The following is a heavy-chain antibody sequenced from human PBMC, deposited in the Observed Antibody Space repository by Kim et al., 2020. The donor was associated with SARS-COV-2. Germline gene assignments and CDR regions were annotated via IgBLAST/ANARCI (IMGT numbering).Heavy chain of an antibody. V-gene: IGHV3-33*06. J-gene: IGHJ3*02. CDR2: IWYDGSNK. CDR3: AKDAVLWFGHGRAFDI. CDR1: GFTFSSYG. D-gene: IGHD3-10*01. Sequence: GGSLRLSCAASGFTFSSYGMHWVRQAPGKGLEWVAVIWYDGSNKYYADSVKGRFTISRDNSKNTLYLQMNSLRAEDTAVYYCAKDAVLWFGHGRAFDIWGQGTMVTVSS.